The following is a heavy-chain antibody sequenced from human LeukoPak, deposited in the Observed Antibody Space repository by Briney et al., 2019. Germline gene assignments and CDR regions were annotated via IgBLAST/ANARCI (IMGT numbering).Heavy chain of an antibody. V-gene: IGHV3-23*01. Sequence: PGGSLRLSCAASGFTFSSCAMYWVRQAPGKGLEWVSAISGSGGSTYYADSVKGRFTISRDNSKNTLFLQMNGLRAEDTAVYYCAAPGVPAATYYFDYWGQGTLVTVSS. CDR1: GFTFSSCA. CDR2: ISGSGGST. CDR3: AAPGVPAATYYFDY. J-gene: IGHJ4*02. D-gene: IGHD2-2*01.